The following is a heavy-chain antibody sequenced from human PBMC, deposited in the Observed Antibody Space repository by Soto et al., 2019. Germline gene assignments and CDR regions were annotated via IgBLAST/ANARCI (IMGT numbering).Heavy chain of an antibody. CDR3: VKDRSDTWSFDY. D-gene: IGHD2-8*02. CDR1: GFIYSSCA. Sequence: PGGSLRLSCSASGFIYSSCAMHWVRQVPGKGLEWLAVVSHDGTLYPYADSVKGRFIISRDNSRKMLYLQMNSLRPDDTAVYYCVKDRSDTWSFDYWGQGTLVTV. V-gene: IGHV3-30*18. J-gene: IGHJ4*02. CDR2: VSHDGTLY.